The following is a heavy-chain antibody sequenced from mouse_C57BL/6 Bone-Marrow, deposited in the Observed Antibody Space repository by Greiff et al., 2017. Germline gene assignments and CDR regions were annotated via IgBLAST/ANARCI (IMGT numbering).Heavy chain of an antibody. CDR2: ISNGGGST. CDR1: GFTFSDYY. J-gene: IGHJ2*01. V-gene: IGHV5-12*01. Sequence: EVKLVESGGGLVQPGGSLKLSCAASGFTFSDYYMYWVRQTPEKRLEWVAYISNGGGSTYYPDTVKGRFTISRDNAKNTLYLQMSRLKSEDTAMYYCARLGGLGEDYWGQGTTLTVSS. CDR3: ARLGGLGEDY.